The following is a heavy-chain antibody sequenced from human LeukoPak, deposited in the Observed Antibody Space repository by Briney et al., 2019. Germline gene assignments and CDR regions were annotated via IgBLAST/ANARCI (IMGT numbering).Heavy chain of an antibody. Sequence: SETLSLTCAVYGGSFSGYYRSWIRQPPGKGLEWIGEINHSGSTNYNPSLKSRVTISVDTSKNQFSLKLSSVTAADTAVYYCARSFPSNRHKSTDFDYWGQGTLVTVSS. D-gene: IGHD4-11*01. CDR2: INHSGST. CDR3: ARSFPSNRHKSTDFDY. V-gene: IGHV4-34*01. J-gene: IGHJ4*02. CDR1: GGSFSGYY.